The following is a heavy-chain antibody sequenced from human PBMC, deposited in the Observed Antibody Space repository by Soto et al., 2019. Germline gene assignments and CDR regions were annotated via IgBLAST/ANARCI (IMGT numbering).Heavy chain of an antibody. J-gene: IGHJ4*02. Sequence: QVQLMQSGAEVKKPGASVKVSCKASGDTFTDYYIHWVRQAPGQGLEWMGTVNPSGGHTTYAQHFLGSVTLTRVPSTSTLYMALTSLTSDATAVYYCARGGRVVVVPAALGYWGQGTLVTVSS. V-gene: IGHV1-46*01. CDR2: VNPSGGHT. CDR1: GDTFTDYY. D-gene: IGHD2-21*02. CDR3: ARGGRVVVVPAALGY.